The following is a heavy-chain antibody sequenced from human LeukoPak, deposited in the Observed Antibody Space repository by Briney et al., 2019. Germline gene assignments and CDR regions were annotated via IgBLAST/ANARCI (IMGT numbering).Heavy chain of an antibody. J-gene: IGHJ4*02. CDR1: GFTFSSYS. CDR2: ISSSSSTI. V-gene: IGHV3-48*01. CDR3: ARDYDFWSGPTGY. Sequence: PGRSLRLSCAASGFTFSSYSMNWVRQAPGKGLEWVSYISSSSSTIYYADSVKGRFTISRDNAKNSLYLQMNSLRAEDTAVYYCARDYDFWSGPTGYWGQGTLVTVSS. D-gene: IGHD3-3*01.